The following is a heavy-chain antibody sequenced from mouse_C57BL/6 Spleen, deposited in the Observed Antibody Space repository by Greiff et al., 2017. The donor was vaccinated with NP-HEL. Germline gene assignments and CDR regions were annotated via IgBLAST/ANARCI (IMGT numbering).Heavy chain of an antibody. CDR3: ATITTVVATGGY. J-gene: IGHJ2*01. D-gene: IGHD1-1*01. V-gene: IGHV1-72*01. CDR1: GYTFTSYW. CDR2: IDPNSGGT. Sequence: QVQLQQPGAELVKPGASVKLSCKASGYTFTSYWMHWVKQRPGRGLEWIGMIDPNSGGTKYNEKFKSKATLTVDQPSSTDYMHLSSLTSEATAVYYCATITTVVATGGYWGQGTTLTVSS.